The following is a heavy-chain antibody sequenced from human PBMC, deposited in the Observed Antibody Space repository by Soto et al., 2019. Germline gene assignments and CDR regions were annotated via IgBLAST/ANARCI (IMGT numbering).Heavy chain of an antibody. D-gene: IGHD6-13*01. CDR2: IYYSGST. CDR1: GVSIGSSTSY. Sequence: SETLGLTGSVAGVSIGSSTSYWGWIRQPPGKGLEWIGSIYYSGSTYYNPSLKSRLTISVDTSKNQFSLKLSSVTAADTAVYYSARAPGYSSSWYYYYYGMDVWGQGTTVT. CDR3: ARAPGYSSSWYYYYYGMDV. V-gene: IGHV4-39*01. J-gene: IGHJ6*02.